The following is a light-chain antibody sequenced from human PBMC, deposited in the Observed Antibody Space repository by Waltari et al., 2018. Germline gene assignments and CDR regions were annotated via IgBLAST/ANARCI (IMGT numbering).Light chain of an antibody. CDR1: SSNIGSNY. Sequence: QSVLTQPPSASGTPGQRVIISCSGSSSNIGSNYVYWYQQVPGTAPKLLIYKNNQRPSGGPDRFSGSKSGTSASLAISGLRSEDEADYYCAAWDDSLSGHVVFGGGTKLTAL. V-gene: IGLV1-47*01. CDR3: AAWDDSLSGHVV. J-gene: IGLJ2*01. CDR2: KNN.